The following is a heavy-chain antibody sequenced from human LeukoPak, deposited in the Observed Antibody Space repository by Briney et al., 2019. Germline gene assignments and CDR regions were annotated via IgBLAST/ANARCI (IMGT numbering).Heavy chain of an antibody. Sequence: GGSLRLSCAASGFTFSYFWMSWVRQAPGKGLEWVANINKDGSEKYHVDSVKGRFTISRDNAKNSLYLQMNRLRAEDTAVYYCATDTWNYFDFWGQGTLVTVSS. D-gene: IGHD3-16*01. CDR2: INKDGSEK. V-gene: IGHV3-7*05. CDR3: ATDTWNYFDF. J-gene: IGHJ4*02. CDR1: GFTFSYFW.